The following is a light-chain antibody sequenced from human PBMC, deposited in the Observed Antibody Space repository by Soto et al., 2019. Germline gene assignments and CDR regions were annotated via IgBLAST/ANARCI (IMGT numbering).Light chain of an antibody. Sequence: SYELTQPPSVSVAPDQRARIPWGEKNIGSKSVHWYQKKPGQAPVLVVYDDSDRPSGIPERFSGSNSGNTATLTISRVEAGDEADYYCQVWDSSSDRVVFGGGTKVTVL. V-gene: IGLV3-21*02. CDR2: DDS. J-gene: IGLJ2*01. CDR1: NIGSKS. CDR3: QVWDSSSDRVV.